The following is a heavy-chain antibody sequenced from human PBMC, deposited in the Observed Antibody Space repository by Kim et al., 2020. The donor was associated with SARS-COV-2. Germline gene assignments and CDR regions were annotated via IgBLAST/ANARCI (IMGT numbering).Heavy chain of an antibody. D-gene: IGHD3-10*01. CDR3: AKGYSVRGHTTRVVDY. Sequence: GGSLRLSCAASGFTFSSYGMHWVRQAPGKGLEWVAVIWYDGSNKYYADSVKGRFTISRDNSKNTLYLQMNSLRAEDTAVYYCAKGYSVRGHTTRVVDYWGQGTLVTVSS. CDR2: IWYDGSNK. J-gene: IGHJ4*02. CDR1: GFTFSSYG. V-gene: IGHV3-33*06.